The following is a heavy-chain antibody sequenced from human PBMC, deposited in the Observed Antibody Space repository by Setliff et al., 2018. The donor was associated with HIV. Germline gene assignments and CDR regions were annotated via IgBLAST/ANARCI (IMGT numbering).Heavy chain of an antibody. CDR3: AKDDVPRDFDI. CDR1: GFYFSIYA. J-gene: IGHJ3*02. Sequence: GGSLRLSCAASGFYFSIYAMSWVRQAPGKGLEWVSGISGSGGSTYYADSVKGRFTISRDNSKNTLYLQMNSLRAEDTAVYYCAKDDVPRDFDIWGQVTMVTVSS. CDR2: ISGSGGST. V-gene: IGHV3-23*01.